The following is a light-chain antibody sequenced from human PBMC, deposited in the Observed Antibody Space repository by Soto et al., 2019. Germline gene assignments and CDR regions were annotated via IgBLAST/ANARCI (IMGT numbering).Light chain of an antibody. Sequence: EIVMTQSPATLSVSPGERATVSCRASHDIRSNLAWYQQRPGQAPRLLIYGASTRATGIPARFSGSGSGTEFTLTISSLQSEDFAVYHCQQYHNLPPWTFGQGTKLEIK. J-gene: IGKJ1*01. CDR3: QQYHNLPPWT. CDR2: GAS. CDR1: HDIRSN. V-gene: IGKV3-15*01.